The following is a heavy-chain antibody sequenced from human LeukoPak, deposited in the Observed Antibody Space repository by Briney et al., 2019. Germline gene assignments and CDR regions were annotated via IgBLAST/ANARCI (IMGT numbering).Heavy chain of an antibody. Sequence: SETLSLTCTVSGGSISNYYWTWIRQPPGKGLEWIGNVYSSGSTNYNPSLMSRVTISVDTSKNQFPLKLSSVTAADTAVYYCAKQGGVYSCSWIDYWGQGALATVSS. D-gene: IGHD6-13*01. CDR3: AKQGGVYSCSWIDY. J-gene: IGHJ4*02. CDR1: GGSISNYY. V-gene: IGHV4-59*08. CDR2: VYSSGST.